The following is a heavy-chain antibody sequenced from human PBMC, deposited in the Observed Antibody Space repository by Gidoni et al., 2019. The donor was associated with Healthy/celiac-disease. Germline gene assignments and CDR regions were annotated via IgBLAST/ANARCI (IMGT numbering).Heavy chain of an antibody. V-gene: IGHV5-51*01. D-gene: IGHD3-3*01. J-gene: IGHJ4*02. CDR2: IYPGDSDT. CDR1: GYSFTSYW. CDR3: ARQYYDFWSGYYPLLDY. Sequence: EVQLVQSGAEVKTPGESLKISCKGSGYSFTSYWIGWVRQMPGKGLEWMGIIYPGDSDTRYSPSFQGQVTISADKSISTAYLQWSSLKASDTAMYYCARQYYDFWSGYYPLLDYWGQGTLVTVSS.